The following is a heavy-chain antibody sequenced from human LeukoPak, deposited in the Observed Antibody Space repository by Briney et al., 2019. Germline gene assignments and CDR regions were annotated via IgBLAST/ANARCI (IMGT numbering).Heavy chain of an antibody. CDR1: GFTFSTHA. CDR3: AKARVGATDFDY. CDR2: ISGPGGTT. V-gene: IGHV3-23*01. J-gene: IGHJ4*02. Sequence: GGSLRLSCVVSGFTFSTHAMTWVRQAPGKGLERVSDISGPGGTTYYAASVKGRFTISRDNSKNTLFLQMNSLRAEDTAVYYCAKARVGATDFDYWGQGTLVTVSS. D-gene: IGHD1-26*01.